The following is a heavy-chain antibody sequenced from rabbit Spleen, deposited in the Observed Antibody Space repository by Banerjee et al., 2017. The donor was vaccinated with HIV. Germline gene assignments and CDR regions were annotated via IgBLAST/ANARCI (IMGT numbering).Heavy chain of an antibody. Sequence: QSLEESGGDLVKPGASLTLTCKASGFSFSSGYDMCWVRQAPGKWLEWISCIAGSSSGFTYSATWAKGRFTCSKTSSTTVTLQMTSLTVADTATYFCARDTGSSFSSYGMDLWGPGTLVTVS. CDR3: ARDTGSSFSSYGMDL. D-gene: IGHD8-1*01. V-gene: IGHV1S40*01. CDR1: GFSFSSGYD. CDR2: IAGSSSGFT. J-gene: IGHJ6*01.